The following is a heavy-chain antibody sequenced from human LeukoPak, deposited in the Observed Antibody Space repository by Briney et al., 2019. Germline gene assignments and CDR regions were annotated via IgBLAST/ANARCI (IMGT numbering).Heavy chain of an antibody. D-gene: IGHD4-17*01. CDR2: ISWNSGSI. CDR3: AKADHHNGDYLHAFDI. CDR1: GFTFDDYA. Sequence: GGSLRLSCAASGFTFDDYAMPWVRQAPGKGLEWVSGISWNSGSIGYADSVKGRFTISRDNAKNSLYLQMNSLRAEDTALYYCAKADHHNGDYLHAFDIWGQGTMVTVSS. J-gene: IGHJ3*02. V-gene: IGHV3-9*01.